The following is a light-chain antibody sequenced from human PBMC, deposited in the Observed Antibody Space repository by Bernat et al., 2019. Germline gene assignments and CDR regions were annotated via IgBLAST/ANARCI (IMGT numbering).Light chain of an antibody. V-gene: IGLV2-14*03. CDR3: SSHRIGDTRV. J-gene: IGLJ3*02. CDR2: DVS. CDR1: SRDIGAHKY. Sequence: QSALTQPDSVSGSPGQSITISCIGTSRDIGAHKYVFWYQQHLGNAPKLTLFDVSNRPAGLSKRFSGSKSGNTASLTISGLQAVDEADYYCSSHRIGDTRVFGGGTTLTVL.